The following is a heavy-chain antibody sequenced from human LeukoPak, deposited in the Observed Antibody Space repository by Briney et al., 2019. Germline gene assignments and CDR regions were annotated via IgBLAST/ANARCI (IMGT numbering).Heavy chain of an antibody. Sequence: GGSLRLSCAASGFTFSSYAMNWVRQAPGKGLEWVSAISGSGGTTYYPDSVKGRFTTSRDNSKNTLYLQMSSLRAEDTAVYFCAKNRATGLAFYDSWGQGTQVTVSS. V-gene: IGHV3-23*01. J-gene: IGHJ4*02. D-gene: IGHD5-24*01. CDR2: ISGSGGTT. CDR1: GFTFSSYA. CDR3: AKNRATGLAFYDS.